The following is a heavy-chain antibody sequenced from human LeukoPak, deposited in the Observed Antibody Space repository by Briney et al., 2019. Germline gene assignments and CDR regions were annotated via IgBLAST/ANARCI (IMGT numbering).Heavy chain of an antibody. J-gene: IGHJ3*02. CDR3: ARQGVQLLSSPSSAFDI. CDR1: GGSISSYY. Sequence: SETLSLTCTVPGGSISSYYWSWIGQPPGKGLEWIGYIYYSGSTNYNPSLKSRVTISVDTSKNQFSLKLSSVTAADTAVYYCARQGVQLLSSPSSAFDIWGQGTMVTVSS. CDR2: IYYSGST. V-gene: IGHV4-59*08. D-gene: IGHD2-2*01.